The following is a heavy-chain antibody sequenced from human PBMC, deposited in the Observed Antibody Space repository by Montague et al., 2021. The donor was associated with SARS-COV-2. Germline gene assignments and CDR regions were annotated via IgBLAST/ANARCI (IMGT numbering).Heavy chain of an antibody. CDR1: GGSMSSYH. D-gene: IGHD3-10*01. CDR3: ARDVRYYYDQ. CDR2: VSYRGST. V-gene: IGHV4-59*01. Sequence: SETLSLTCSVSGGSMSSYHWFWIRQPPGKGLEWIGYVSYRGSTNXNLSLKSRVTISLDTSKNRFSLRVTSVTAADTAVYYCARDVRYYYDQWGQGILVTASS. J-gene: IGHJ4*02.